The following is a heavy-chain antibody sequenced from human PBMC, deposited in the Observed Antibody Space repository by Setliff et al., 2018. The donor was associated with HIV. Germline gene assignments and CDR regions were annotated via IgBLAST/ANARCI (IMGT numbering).Heavy chain of an antibody. CDR2: INAGNGNT. V-gene: IGHV1-3*03. CDR1: GYTFTSYA. D-gene: IGHD3-3*01. J-gene: IGHJ4*02. Sequence: ASVKVSCKASGYTFTSYAIHWMRQAPGQRLEWMGWINAGNGNTKFSQEFQGRVTITRDTSASTAYMELSSLRSEDMAVYYCARGIYDFWSGYADYWGQGTLVTVPQ. CDR3: ARGIYDFWSGYADY.